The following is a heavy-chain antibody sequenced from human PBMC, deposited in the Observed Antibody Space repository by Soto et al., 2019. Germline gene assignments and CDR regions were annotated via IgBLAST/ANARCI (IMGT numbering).Heavy chain of an antibody. CDR2: ISGSGGST. Sequence: EVQLLESGRGLVQPGGSLRLSCAASGFTFSSYAMSWVRQAPGKGLKWVSAISGSGGSTYYADSVKGRFTISRDNSKNTLYLQMNSLRAEDTAVYYCAKGRSDWRRFDYWGQGTLVTVSS. J-gene: IGHJ4*02. D-gene: IGHD2-21*01. V-gene: IGHV3-23*01. CDR3: AKGRSDWRRFDY. CDR1: GFTFSSYA.